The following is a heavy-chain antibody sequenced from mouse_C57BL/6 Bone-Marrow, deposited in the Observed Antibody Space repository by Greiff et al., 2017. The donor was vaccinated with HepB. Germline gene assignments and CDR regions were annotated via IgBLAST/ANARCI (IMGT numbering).Heavy chain of an antibody. CDR2: IDPSDSYT. CDR3: AIPTGTWFAY. J-gene: IGHJ3*01. CDR1: GYTFTSYW. Sequence: VQLQQPGAELVMPGASVKLSCKASGYTFTSYWMHWVKQRPGQGLEWIGEIDPSDSYTNYNQKFKGKSTLTVDKSSSTAYMQLSSLTSEDSAVYYCAIPTGTWFAYWGQGTLVTVSA. D-gene: IGHD1-1*02. V-gene: IGHV1-69*01.